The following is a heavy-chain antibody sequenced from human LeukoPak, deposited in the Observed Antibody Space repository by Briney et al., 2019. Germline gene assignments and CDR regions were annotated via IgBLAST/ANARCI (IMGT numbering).Heavy chain of an antibody. D-gene: IGHD6-13*01. Sequence: GGSLRLSCAASGFTFSSYGMHWVRQAPGKGLEWVAFIRYDGSNKYYADSVKGRFTISRDNSKNTLYLQMNSLRAEDTAVYYCAKDTTTYTSWFDPWGQGTLVTVSS. CDR2: IRYDGSNK. CDR1: GFTFSSYG. V-gene: IGHV3-30*02. CDR3: AKDTTTYTSWFDP. J-gene: IGHJ5*02.